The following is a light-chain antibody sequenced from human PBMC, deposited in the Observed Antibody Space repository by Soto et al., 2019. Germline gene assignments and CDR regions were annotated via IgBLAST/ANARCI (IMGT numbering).Light chain of an antibody. CDR3: QHRYNWPLT. J-gene: IGKJ4*01. CDR1: QDINTY. Sequence: EVVLTQSPVTLSLSPGVKATLSCRASQDINTYLGWYQQKPGQPPRLLMYDASNRASGVPARFGGSGSGTDFTLTIDTLEPEDFAIYYCQHRYNWPLTFGAGTRVEIK. V-gene: IGKV3-11*01. CDR2: DAS.